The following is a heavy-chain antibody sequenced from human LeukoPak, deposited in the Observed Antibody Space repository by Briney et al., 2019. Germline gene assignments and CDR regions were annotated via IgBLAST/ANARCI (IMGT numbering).Heavy chain of an antibody. CDR1: GYTFTSYG. CDR2: ISAYNGNT. CDR3: ATDSRGQWLVRRAFDI. V-gene: IGHV1-18*01. D-gene: IGHD6-19*01. Sequence: ASVKVSCKASGYTFTSYGISWVRQAPGQGLEWMGWISAYNGNTNYAQKLQGRVTMTEDTSTDTAYMELSSLRSEDTAVYYCATDSRGQWLVRRAFDIWGQGTMVTVSS. J-gene: IGHJ3*02.